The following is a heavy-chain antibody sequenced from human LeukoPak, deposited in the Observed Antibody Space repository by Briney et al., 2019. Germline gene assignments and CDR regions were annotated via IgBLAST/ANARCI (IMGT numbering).Heavy chain of an antibody. J-gene: IGHJ4*02. CDR2: IYYGENT. D-gene: IGHD3-22*01. CDR1: GFTFSSYSMN. V-gene: IGHV4-39*01. Sequence: KPGGSLRLSCTASGFTFSSYSMNWVRQAPGKGLEWIGNIYYGENTYYNPSLKSRVTISIDTSNNQFYLKLSSLTAADTAVYYCARRDDSSGYHKIFDYWGQGTLVTVSS. CDR3: ARRDDSSGYHKIFDY.